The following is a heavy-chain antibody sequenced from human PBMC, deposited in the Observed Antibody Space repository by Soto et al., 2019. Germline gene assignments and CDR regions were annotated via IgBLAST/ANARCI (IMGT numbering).Heavy chain of an antibody. CDR3: ARGYCISTSCPTGYYYYGMDV. Sequence: QVQLVQSGAEVKKPGSSVKVSCKASGGTFSSYAISWVRQAPGQGLEWMGGIIPIFGTANYAQKFQGRVTITADESTSTAYMELRSLRSEDTAVYYCARGYCISTSCPTGYYYYGMDVWGQGTTVTVSS. CDR2: IIPIFGTA. V-gene: IGHV1-69*12. CDR1: GGTFSSYA. D-gene: IGHD2-2*01. J-gene: IGHJ6*02.